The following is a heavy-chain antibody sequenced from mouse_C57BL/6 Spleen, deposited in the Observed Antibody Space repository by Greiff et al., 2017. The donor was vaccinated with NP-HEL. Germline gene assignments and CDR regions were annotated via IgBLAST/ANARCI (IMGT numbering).Heavy chain of an antibody. D-gene: IGHD2-1*01. J-gene: IGHJ1*03. CDR2: IYPGDGDT. V-gene: IGHV1-80*01. Sequence: QVTLKESGAELVKPGASVKISCKASGYAFSSYWMNWVKQRPGKGLEWIGQIYPGDGDTNYNGKFKGKATLTADKSSSTAYMQLSSLTSEVSAVYFCARSALDGNYPYWYFDVWGTGTTVTVSS. CDR3: ARSALDGNYPYWYFDV. CDR1: GYAFSSYW.